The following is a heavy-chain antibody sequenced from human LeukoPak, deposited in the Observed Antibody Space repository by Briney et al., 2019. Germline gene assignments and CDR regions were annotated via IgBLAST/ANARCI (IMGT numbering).Heavy chain of an antibody. Sequence: SETLSLTCSVSGDSINSYYWSWIRQPPGKGLEWTGYIYYSGSTNYNPSLKSRLTISVDTSKNQFSLKLTSVTTADTAVYYCARLTKRNDAFTIWGQGTMVTVSS. CDR3: ARLTKRNDAFTI. CDR2: IYYSGST. CDR1: GDSINSYY. D-gene: IGHD1-14*01. J-gene: IGHJ3*02. V-gene: IGHV4-59*01.